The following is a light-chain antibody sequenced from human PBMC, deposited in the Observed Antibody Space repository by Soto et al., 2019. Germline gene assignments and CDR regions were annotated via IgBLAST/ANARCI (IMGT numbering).Light chain of an antibody. CDR2: EGS. Sequence: QSALTQPASVSGSPGQSITISCTGTSSDVGRYNLVSWYQQHPGTAPKLMIYEGSKRPSGVSNRFSGSKSGTTASLAISGLQAEDEADYYCCSYAGSSTFVVFGGGTKLTVL. V-gene: IGLV2-23*03. CDR3: CSYAGSSTFVV. CDR1: SSDVGRYNL. J-gene: IGLJ2*01.